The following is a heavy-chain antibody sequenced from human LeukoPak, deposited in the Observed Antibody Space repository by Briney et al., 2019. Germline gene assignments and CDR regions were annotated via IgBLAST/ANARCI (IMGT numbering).Heavy chain of an antibody. D-gene: IGHD3-3*01. Sequence: GGSLRLSCAASGFTFSSYAVHWVRQAPGRGLEWVAVISYDGSNKYYADSVKGRFPISRDNSKNTLYLQMNSLRAEDTAVYYCARRYDGFDYWGQGTLVTVSS. J-gene: IGHJ4*02. CDR2: ISYDGSNK. CDR3: ARRYDGFDY. V-gene: IGHV3-30-3*01. CDR1: GFTFSSYA.